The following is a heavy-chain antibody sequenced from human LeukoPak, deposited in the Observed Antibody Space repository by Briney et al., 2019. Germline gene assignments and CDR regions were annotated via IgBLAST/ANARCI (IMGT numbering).Heavy chain of an antibody. CDR3: AHSDTAMVYLVY. V-gene: IGHV2-5*02. J-gene: IGHJ4*02. CDR2: IYCDDDK. CDR1: GFSLSTSGVG. Sequence: SGPTLVKPTQTLTLTCTFSGFSLSTSGVGVGWIRQPPGKALEWLALIYCDDDKRYSPSLRSRLTITKDTSKNQVVLTMTNMDPVDTATYYCAHSDTAMVYLVYWGQGTLVTVSS. D-gene: IGHD5-18*01.